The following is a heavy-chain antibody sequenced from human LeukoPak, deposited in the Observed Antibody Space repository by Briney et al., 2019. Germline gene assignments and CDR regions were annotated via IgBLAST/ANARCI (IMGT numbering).Heavy chain of an antibody. J-gene: IGHJ6*02. Sequence: PSETLSLTCTVSGGSISSYYWSWIRQPPGKGLEWIGYIYYSGSTNYNPSLKSRVTISVDTSKNQFSLKLSSVTAADTAVYYCARVGAGYSSSLSRYYYYGMDVWGQGTTVTVSS. CDR3: ARVGAGYSSSLSRYYYYGMDV. CDR2: IYYSGST. D-gene: IGHD6-13*01. CDR1: GGSISSYY. V-gene: IGHV4-59*01.